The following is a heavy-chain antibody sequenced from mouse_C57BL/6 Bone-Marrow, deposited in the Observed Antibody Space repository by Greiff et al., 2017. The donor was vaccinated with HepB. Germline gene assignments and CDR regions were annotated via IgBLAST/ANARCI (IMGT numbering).Heavy chain of an antibody. CDR1: GFTFSDYG. J-gene: IGHJ2*01. D-gene: IGHD2-1*01. Sequence: EVKVVESGGGLVKPGGSLKLSCAASGFTFSDYGMHWVRQAPEKGLEWVAYISSGSSTIYYADTVKGRFTISRDNAKNTLFLQMTSLRSEDTAMYYCARLYGNYEDYWGQGTTLTVSS. V-gene: IGHV5-17*01. CDR2: ISSGSSTI. CDR3: ARLYGNYEDY.